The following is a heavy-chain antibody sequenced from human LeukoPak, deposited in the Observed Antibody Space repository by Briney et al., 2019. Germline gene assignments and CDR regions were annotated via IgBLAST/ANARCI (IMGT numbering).Heavy chain of an antibody. CDR3: ARDNSYGFMGCMDY. V-gene: IGHV3-30*02. CDR1: GFAFSTYG. CDR2: TRYDGSHS. D-gene: IGHD5-18*01. J-gene: IGHJ4*02. Sequence: GGSLRLSCAASGFAFSTYGMHWVRQAPGKGLEWVAFTRYDGSHSEYEDSVKGRFSIARDDSKSTLHLQMNSLRAEDTGVYYCARDNSYGFMGCMDYWGQGTRVTVSS.